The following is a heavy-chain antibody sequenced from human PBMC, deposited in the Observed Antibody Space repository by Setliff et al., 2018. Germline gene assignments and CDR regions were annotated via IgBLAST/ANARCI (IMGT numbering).Heavy chain of an antibody. CDR1: GGSISSSSHY. J-gene: IGHJ4*02. CDR3: VRESRSTWYRRDF. D-gene: IGHD6-13*01. CDR2: TYYNGTA. V-gene: IGHV4-39*02. Sequence: LSLTCTVSGGSISSSSHYWGWIRQPPGKRLGWIGSTYYNGTAYYNPSLQSRVAISVDTSKNYFSLDVSSVTAADTAVYYCVRESRSTWYRRDFWGQGTLVTVSS.